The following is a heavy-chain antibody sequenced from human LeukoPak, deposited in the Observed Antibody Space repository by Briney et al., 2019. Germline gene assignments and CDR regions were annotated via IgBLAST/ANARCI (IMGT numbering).Heavy chain of an antibody. CDR2: ISSSGSTI. Sequence: PGGSLRLSCAASGFTFSDYYMSWIRQAPGKGLEWVSYISSSGSTIYYADSVKGRFTISRDNAKNSLYLQMNSLRAEDTAVYYCARDALQWFGELLRGYYYYYMDVWGKGTTVTVSS. CDR3: ARDALQWFGELLRGYYYYYMDV. D-gene: IGHD3-10*01. V-gene: IGHV3-11*04. CDR1: GFTFSDYY. J-gene: IGHJ6*03.